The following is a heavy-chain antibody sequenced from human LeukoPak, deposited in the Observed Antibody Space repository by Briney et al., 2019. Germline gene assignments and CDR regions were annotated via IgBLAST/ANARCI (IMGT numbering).Heavy chain of an antibody. CDR2: IYYSGST. V-gene: IGHV4-59*01. J-gene: IGHJ4*02. CDR3: ARAVGGDGSGSL. D-gene: IGHD3-10*01. CDR1: GGSISSYY. Sequence: SETLSLICSVSGGSISSYYWSWIRQPPGKGLEWIGYIYYSGSTDYNPSLKSRVTMSVDMSTRQISLKLSSVTAADTAVYYCARAVGGDGSGSLWGPGTLVTVSS.